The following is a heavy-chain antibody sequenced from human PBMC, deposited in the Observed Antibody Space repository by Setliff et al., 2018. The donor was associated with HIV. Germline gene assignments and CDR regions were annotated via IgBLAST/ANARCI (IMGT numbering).Heavy chain of an antibody. V-gene: IGHV3-23*01. Sequence: GGSLRLSCAASGLTLSIYSMSWLRQAPGKGLDWVSAIDPSGDLTYYADSVKGRFSISRDNAKNSLYLQMNSLRAEDTAVYYCARDQEYYYDSSGYDGYAFDIWGQGTMVTVSS. CDR3: ARDQEYYYDSSGYDGYAFDI. CDR1: GLTLSIYS. CDR2: IDPSGDLT. J-gene: IGHJ3*02. D-gene: IGHD3-22*01.